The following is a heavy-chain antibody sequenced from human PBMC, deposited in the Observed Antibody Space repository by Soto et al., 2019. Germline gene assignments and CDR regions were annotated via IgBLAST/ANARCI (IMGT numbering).Heavy chain of an antibody. CDR3: AQADSLYGAVYWYFDL. CDR1: GGTFSSYA. V-gene: IGHV1-69*12. CDR2: IIPVFGTP. J-gene: IGHJ2*01. D-gene: IGHD3-10*02. Sequence: QVQLVQSGAEVREPGSSVKVSCKASGGTFSSYAFSWVRQAPGQGLEWMGGIIPVFGTPHYAQKFQDRVTSTADESTSTAYMELSSLRSDDTAVYYCAQADSLYGAVYWYFDLWGRGTLVTVSS.